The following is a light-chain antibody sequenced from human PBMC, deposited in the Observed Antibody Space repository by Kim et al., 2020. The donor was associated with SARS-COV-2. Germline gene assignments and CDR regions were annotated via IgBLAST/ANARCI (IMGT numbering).Light chain of an antibody. CDR2: AAS. CDR1: QSISRY. Sequence: ASVGDRVTITCRPSQSISRYLNWYQQKVGKAPKLLIYAASTLQSGVPSRFSGSGSGTDFTLTISSLQPEDFATYYCQQSYRTPFTFGGGTKVDIK. J-gene: IGKJ4*01. V-gene: IGKV1-39*01. CDR3: QQSYRTPFT.